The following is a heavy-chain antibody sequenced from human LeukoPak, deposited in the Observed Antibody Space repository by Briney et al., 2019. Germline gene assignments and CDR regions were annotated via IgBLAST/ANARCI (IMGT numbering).Heavy chain of an antibody. D-gene: IGHD4-17*01. V-gene: IGHV1-2*02. J-gene: IGHJ4*02. Sequence: ASVKVSFKASGYTFTVYYMHWVRQAPGQGLEWMGWINPNSGGTNYAQKFQGRVTMTRDTSITTAYMELSRLRSDDTALYYCARVLYGDHFDSWGQGTLVTVSS. CDR2: INPNSGGT. CDR1: GYTFTVYY. CDR3: ARVLYGDHFDS.